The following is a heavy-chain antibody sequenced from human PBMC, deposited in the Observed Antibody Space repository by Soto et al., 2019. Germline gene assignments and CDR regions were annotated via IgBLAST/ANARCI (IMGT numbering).Heavy chain of an antibody. CDR2: ISGSGGST. V-gene: IGHV3-23*01. CDR3: AKGLAGPHRQYYFDY. D-gene: IGHD6-19*01. CDR1: GSSFRDYY. J-gene: IGHJ4*02. Sequence: GGSLRLSCVASGSSFRDYYMSWIRQSPGKGLEWVSAISGSGGSTYYADSVKGRFTISRDNSKNTLYLQMNSLRAEDTAVYYCAKGLAGPHRQYYFDYWGQGTLVTVSS.